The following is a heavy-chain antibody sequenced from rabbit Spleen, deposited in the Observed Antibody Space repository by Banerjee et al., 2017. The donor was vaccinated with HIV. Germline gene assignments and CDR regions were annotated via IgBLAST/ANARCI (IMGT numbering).Heavy chain of an antibody. CDR1: GFSFSSIYW. J-gene: IGHJ2*01. Sequence: QQQLEESGGGLVKPGGTLTLTCTVSGFSFSSIYWIFWVRQAPGKGLEWIACIDTSNGDTDYENWPKGRFTSSKTSSTTVTLQMTSLTAADTATYFCARNYVNAFDPWGQGTLVTVS. D-gene: IGHD1-1*01. CDR2: IDTSNGDT. CDR3: ARNYVNAFDP. V-gene: IGHV1S45*01.